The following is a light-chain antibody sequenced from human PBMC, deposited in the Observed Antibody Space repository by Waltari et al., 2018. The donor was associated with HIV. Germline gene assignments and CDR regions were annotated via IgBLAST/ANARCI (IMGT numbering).Light chain of an antibody. V-gene: IGKV3-20*01. Sequence: EIVLTQSPGTLYLSPGERATLACRASQSISTNLAWYQQKPGQSHRLLIYGGSTRATGIPHRFSGSGSERDFSLTISRLELEDFAVYFCQQYGSSLYTFGQGTRLELK. CDR3: QQYGSSLYT. CDR2: GGS. CDR1: QSISTN. J-gene: IGKJ2*01.